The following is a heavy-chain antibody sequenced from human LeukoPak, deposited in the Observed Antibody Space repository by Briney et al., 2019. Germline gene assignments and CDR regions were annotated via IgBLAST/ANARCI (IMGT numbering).Heavy chain of an antibody. V-gene: IGHV3-21*01. CDR1: GFTFSSYS. D-gene: IGHD3-22*01. CDR3: TRDLEDGSGYYYFDS. J-gene: IGHJ4*02. CDR2: ISSRSTYT. Sequence: KTGGSLRLSCAASGFTFSSYSMNWVRQAPGKGLEWVSSISSRSTYTDYIDSVRGRFTISRDNGKNSVYLQLNSLRVEDTAIYFCTRDLEDGSGYYYFDSWSQGTLVTVS.